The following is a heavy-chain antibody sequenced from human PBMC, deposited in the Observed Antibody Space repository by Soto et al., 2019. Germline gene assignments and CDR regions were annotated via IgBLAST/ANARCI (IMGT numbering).Heavy chain of an antibody. CDR1: GYTFTTYY. CDR3: ARYYVDSSGYLDY. V-gene: IGHV1-46*01. CDR2: INPSGGST. Sequence: ASVKVSCKASGYTFTTYYMHWVRQAPGQGLEWMGLINPSGGSTSYTQKFQGRVTMTRDTSTSTVYMELSSLRSEGTAVYYCARYYVDSSGYLDYWGQGTLVTVSS. D-gene: IGHD3-22*01. J-gene: IGHJ4*02.